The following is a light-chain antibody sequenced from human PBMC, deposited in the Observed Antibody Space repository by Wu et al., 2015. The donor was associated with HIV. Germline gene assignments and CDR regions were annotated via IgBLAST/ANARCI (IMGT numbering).Light chain of an antibody. CDR3: QQYNDWPRT. J-gene: IGKJ1*01. CDR2: GAS. CDR1: QSVSSN. V-gene: IGKV3-15*01. Sequence: EIVLTQSPATLSLSPGERATLSCRASQSVSSNLAWYQQKPGQAPRLLIYGASTRATGLPARFSVSGSGTEFTLTISNMQSEDFAVYYCQQYNDWPRTFGQGTKVEFK.